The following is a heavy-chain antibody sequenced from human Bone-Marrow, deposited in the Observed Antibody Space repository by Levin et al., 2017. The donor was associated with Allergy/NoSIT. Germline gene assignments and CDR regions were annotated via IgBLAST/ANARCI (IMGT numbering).Heavy chain of an antibody. V-gene: IGHV4-59*01. Sequence: SQTLSLTCTVSDGSFSTYSWTWIRQPPGKRLEWIGFIYNSGNINYNPSLRSRVTISGDTSKNQFSLNLTSVTAADAAVYYCARLRSGYYYYYGMDVWGQGTTVTVSS. D-gene: IGHD3-3*01. J-gene: IGHJ6*02. CDR1: DGSFSTYS. CDR3: ARLRSGYYYYYGMDV. CDR2: IYNSGNI.